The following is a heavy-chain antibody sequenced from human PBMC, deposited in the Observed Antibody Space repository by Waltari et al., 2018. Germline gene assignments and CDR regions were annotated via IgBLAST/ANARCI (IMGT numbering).Heavy chain of an antibody. CDR1: GGSISSYY. Sequence: QVQLQESGPGLVKPSETLSLTCTVSGGSISSYYWSWIGQPPGKGLEWIGYIYYSGSTNYNPSLKSRVTISVDTSKNQFSLKLSSVTAADTAVYYCARHFEVNPWIQLWFSGFDYWGQGTLVTVSS. V-gene: IGHV4-59*08. J-gene: IGHJ4*02. D-gene: IGHD5-18*01. CDR2: IYYSGST. CDR3: ARHFEVNPWIQLWFSGFDY.